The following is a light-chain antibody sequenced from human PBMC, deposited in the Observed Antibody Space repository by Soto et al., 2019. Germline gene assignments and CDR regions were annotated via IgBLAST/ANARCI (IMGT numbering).Light chain of an antibody. CDR2: WAS. CDR3: QQYFSTPIT. CDR1: QSVLYSSNNKNY. V-gene: IGKV4-1*01. J-gene: IGKJ4*01. Sequence: DIVMTQSPDSLAVSLGERATINCKSTQSVLYSSNNKNYLAWFQQKPGQPPRLLIYWASTRQSGVPARFSGSGSGTDFTLTINGLQADDVAVYYCQQYFSTPITFGGGTKVAIK.